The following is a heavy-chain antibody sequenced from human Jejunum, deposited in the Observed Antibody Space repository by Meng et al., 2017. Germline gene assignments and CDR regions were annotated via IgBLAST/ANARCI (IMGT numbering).Heavy chain of an antibody. V-gene: IGHV4-34*01. Sequence: QVQLQQWGAGLLKPSETLSLTFSFYNGSLTSYCWTSTRQPAGKGLEWIGEVNQSGYTNYNPSLKSRVTISVDMSKNQFSLKLSSVTAADTATYYCARGWGQWGYWGQGTLVTVSS. CDR1: NGSLTSYC. D-gene: IGHD3-16*01. CDR3: ARGWGQWGY. CDR2: VNQSGYT. J-gene: IGHJ4*02.